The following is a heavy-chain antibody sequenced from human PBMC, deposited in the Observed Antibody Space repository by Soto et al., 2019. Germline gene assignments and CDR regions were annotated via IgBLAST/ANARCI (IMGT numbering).Heavy chain of an antibody. J-gene: IGHJ5*02. D-gene: IGHD3-10*01. CDR1: GGSISSGDYY. CDR3: ARGPHSSLAGTGWFDP. V-gene: IGHV4-30-4*01. CDR2: IYYSGST. Sequence: NPSETLSLTCTVSGGSISSGDYYWSWIRQPPGKGLEWIGYIYYSGSTYYNPSLKSRVTISVDTSKNQFSLKLNSLTAADTAVYFCARGPHSSLAGTGWFDPWGQGTLVTVSS.